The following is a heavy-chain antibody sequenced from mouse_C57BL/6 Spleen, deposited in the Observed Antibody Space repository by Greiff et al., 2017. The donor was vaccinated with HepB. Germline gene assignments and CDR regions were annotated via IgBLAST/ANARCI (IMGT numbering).Heavy chain of an antibody. V-gene: IGHV5-17*01. CDR3: ARIYYGNFTAMDY. D-gene: IGHD2-1*01. CDR2: ISSGSSTI. J-gene: IGHJ4*01. CDR1: GFTFSDYG. Sequence: EVKLVESGGGLVKPGGSLKLSCAASGFTFSDYGMHWVRQAPEKGLEWVAYISSGSSTIYYADTVKGRFTISRDNAKNTLFLQMTSLRSEDTAMYYCARIYYGNFTAMDYWGQGTSVTVSS.